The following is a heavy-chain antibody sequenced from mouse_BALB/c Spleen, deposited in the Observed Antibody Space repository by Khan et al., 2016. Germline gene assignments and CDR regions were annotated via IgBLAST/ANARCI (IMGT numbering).Heavy chain of an antibody. Sequence: QVQLQQPGAELVKPGTSVKLSCKASGYNFTSYWINWVKLRPGQGLEWFGDIYPGSGSTNYNEKFKSKATLTVDTSSSTAYMQLSSLASEDSALYYCARAALSYGSSYWYFDVWGAGTTVTVSS. CDR1: GYNFTSYW. J-gene: IGHJ1*01. CDR2: IYPGSGST. CDR3: ARAALSYGSSYWYFDV. V-gene: IGHV1-55*01. D-gene: IGHD1-1*01.